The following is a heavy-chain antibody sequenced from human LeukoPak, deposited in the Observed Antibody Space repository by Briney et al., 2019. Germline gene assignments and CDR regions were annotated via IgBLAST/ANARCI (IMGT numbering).Heavy chain of an antibody. CDR1: GYTFTGYY. V-gene: IGHV1-2*02. J-gene: IGHJ4*02. CDR2: INPNSGGT. D-gene: IGHD2-15*01. CDR3: GWSPNTFYLDY. Sequence: ASVKVSCKASGYTFTGYYIHWVRQAPGQGLEWMGWINPNSGGTNSAQKFQGRVTMTRDTSIGTAYMELSRLQSDDTAVYYCGWSPNTFYLDYWGQGTLVTVSS.